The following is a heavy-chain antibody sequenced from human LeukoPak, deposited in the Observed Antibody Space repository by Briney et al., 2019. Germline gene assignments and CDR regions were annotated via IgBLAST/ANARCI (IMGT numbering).Heavy chain of an antibody. CDR2: ISAYNGNT. D-gene: IGHD5-12*01. V-gene: IGHV1-18*01. Sequence: ASVKVSCKASGYTFTSYGISWVRQAPGQGLEWMGWISAYNGNTNYAQKLQGRVTLTTDTSTSTAYMELRSLRSDDTAVYYCARDREWLRLQTDAFDIWGQGTMVTVSS. J-gene: IGHJ3*02. CDR3: ARDREWLRLQTDAFDI. CDR1: GYTFTSYG.